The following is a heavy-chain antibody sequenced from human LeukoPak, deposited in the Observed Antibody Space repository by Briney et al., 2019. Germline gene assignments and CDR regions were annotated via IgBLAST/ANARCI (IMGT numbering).Heavy chain of an antibody. CDR2: IIPIFGTA. CDR3: ARDRPHYL. Sequence: SVKVSCKASGGTFSSYAISWVRQAPGQGLEWMGGIIPIFGTANYAQKFQGRVTITADESTSTAYMELRSLRSDDTAVYYCARDRPHYLWGQGTLVTVSS. J-gene: IGHJ1*01. CDR1: GGTFSSYA. D-gene: IGHD3-10*01. V-gene: IGHV1-69*13.